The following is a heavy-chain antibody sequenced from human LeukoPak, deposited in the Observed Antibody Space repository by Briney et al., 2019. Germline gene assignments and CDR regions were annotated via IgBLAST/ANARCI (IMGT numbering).Heavy chain of an antibody. Sequence: GGSLSLSCAASGFSVRTTYMSWVRQAPGKGLEWVSGIGPSGVITYYADSVKGRFTISRDNYKSTVYLQMNSLRADDTAVYYCAKDDAWLQFDDWGQGTLVTVSS. CDR3: AKDDAWLQFDD. J-gene: IGHJ4*02. D-gene: IGHD5-24*01. V-gene: IGHV3-23*01. CDR2: IGPSGVIT. CDR1: GFSVRTTY.